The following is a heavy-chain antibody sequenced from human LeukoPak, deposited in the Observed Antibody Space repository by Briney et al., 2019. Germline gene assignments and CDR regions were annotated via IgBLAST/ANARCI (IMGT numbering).Heavy chain of an antibody. D-gene: IGHD1-26*01. CDR2: IIPIFGTA. V-gene: IGHV1-69*13. CDR3: ARRKWELRRLYYFDY. Sequence: SVKVSCKASGYMFSSYGISWVRQAPGQGLEWMGGIIPIFGTANYAQKFQGRVTITADESTSTAYMELSSLRSEDTAVYYCARRKWELRRLYYFDYWGQGTLVTVSS. J-gene: IGHJ4*02. CDR1: GYMFSSYG.